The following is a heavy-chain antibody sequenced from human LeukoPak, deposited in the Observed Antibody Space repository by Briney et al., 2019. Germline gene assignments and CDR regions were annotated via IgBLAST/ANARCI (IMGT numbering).Heavy chain of an antibody. CDR2: INSDGSST. CDR1: GFTFSSYW. Sequence: GGSLRLSCAAPGFTFSSYWMHWVRKAPGKGLVWVSRINSDGSSTSYADSVKGRFTISRDNAKNTLYLQMNSLRAEDTAVYYCARVSPPYYDFWSGYSPRMMYYFDYWGQGTLVTVSS. J-gene: IGHJ4*02. CDR3: ARVSPPYYDFWSGYSPRMMYYFDY. V-gene: IGHV3-74*01. D-gene: IGHD3-3*01.